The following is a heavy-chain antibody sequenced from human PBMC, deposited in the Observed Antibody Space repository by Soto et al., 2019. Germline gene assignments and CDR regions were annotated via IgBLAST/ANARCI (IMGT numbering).Heavy chain of an antibody. Sequence: GGSLRLSCVASGFAFSSYAMSWVRQAPGKGLEWVSTIADTSGNTHYAESVKGRFTISRDNSKNTLYLQMNSLRAEDTAVYYCARGGIAARPSWFDPWGQGTLVTVAS. CDR1: GFAFSSYA. V-gene: IGHV3-23*01. J-gene: IGHJ5*02. CDR2: IADTSGNT. CDR3: ARGGIAARPSWFDP. D-gene: IGHD6-6*01.